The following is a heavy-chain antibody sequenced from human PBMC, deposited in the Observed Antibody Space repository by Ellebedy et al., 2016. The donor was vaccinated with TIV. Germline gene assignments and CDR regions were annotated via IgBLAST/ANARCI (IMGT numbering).Heavy chain of an antibody. CDR1: GYSFTSYW. J-gene: IGHJ6*02. CDR2: IYPGDSDT. CDR3: ARRAAGRAYYYYGMDV. D-gene: IGHD6-13*01. V-gene: IGHV5-51*01. Sequence: GESLKISXKGSGYSFTSYWIGWVRQMPGKGLEWMGIIYPGDSDTRYSPSFQGQVTISADKSISTAYLQWSSLKASDTAMYYCARRAAGRAYYYYGMDVWGQGTTVTVSS.